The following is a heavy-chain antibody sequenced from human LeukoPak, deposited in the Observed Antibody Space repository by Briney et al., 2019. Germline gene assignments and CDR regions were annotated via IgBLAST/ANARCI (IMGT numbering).Heavy chain of an antibody. CDR2: IYYSGST. D-gene: IGHD5-12*01. J-gene: IGHJ4*02. V-gene: IGHV4-31*03. CDR3: AGHRGYSGYVHFDY. Sequence: SETLSLTCTVSGGSICSGGYYWSWIRQHPGKGLEWIGYIYYSGSTYYNPSLKSRVTISVDTSKNQFSLKLSSVTAADTAVYYCAGHRGYSGYVHFDYWGRGNLVTVSS. CDR1: GGSICSGGYY.